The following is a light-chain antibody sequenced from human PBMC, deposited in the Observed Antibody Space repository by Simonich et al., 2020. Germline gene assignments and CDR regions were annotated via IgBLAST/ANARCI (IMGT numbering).Light chain of an antibody. J-gene: IGLJ2*01. CDR2: DDS. CDR1: NIGSKS. V-gene: IGLV3-21*03. Sequence: SSVLTQPPSVSVAPGKTARITCGGNNIGSKSVHWYQQKPGQAPVLVVYDDSDRPSGIPERFSGSNSVNTATLTISRGEAGDEADYYCQVWDSSSDHVVFGGGTKLTVL. CDR3: QVWDSSSDHVV.